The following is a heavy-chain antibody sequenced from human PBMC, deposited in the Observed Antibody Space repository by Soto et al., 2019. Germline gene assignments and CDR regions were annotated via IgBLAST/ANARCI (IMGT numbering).Heavy chain of an antibody. CDR2: INAGNGNT. CDR1: GYTFPSDT. CDR3: GVGDYDAWLAP. D-gene: IGHD4-17*01. Sequence: QVQLVQSGAEVKKPGASVKISCQASGYTFPSDTMHWVRQTPGQRLEWMGWINAGNGNTRYSHKFQGRVTFTRDTTASRTYMELTGLRCEDTAVYYCGVGDYDAWLAPWRHGTRVTVSS. V-gene: IGHV1-3*01. J-gene: IGHJ5*02.